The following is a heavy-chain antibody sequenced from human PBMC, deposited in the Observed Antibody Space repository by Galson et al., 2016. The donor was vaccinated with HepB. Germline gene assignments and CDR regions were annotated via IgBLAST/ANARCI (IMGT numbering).Heavy chain of an antibody. CDR1: GYTFSNYG. CDR2: ILAYNGNT. J-gene: IGHJ4*02. V-gene: IGHV1-18*01. CDR3: ASLLDYGDCLY. Sequence: SVKVSCKASGYTFSNYGISWVRQAPGQGLEWMGWILAYNGNTNYAQKVQGRVKMTTDTSTSTAYMELRSLNFDDTAVYYCASLLDYGDCLYWGQGTLVTVSS. D-gene: IGHD4-17*01.